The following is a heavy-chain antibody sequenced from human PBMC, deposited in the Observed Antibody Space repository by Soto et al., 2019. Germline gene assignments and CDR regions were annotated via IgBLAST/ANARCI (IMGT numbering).Heavy chain of an antibody. V-gene: IGHV1-8*01. CDR2: VNPNSGAT. CDR3: ARNTPSTGLFDY. CDR1: GYTFTNYD. J-gene: IGHJ4*02. Sequence: GASVKVSCKAYGYTFTNYDFNWVRQASGHGLEWLGWVNPNSGATGYAQNFQGRLTLTRDTSINTAYMELSSLTSEDTAVYYCARNTPSTGLFDYWGQGTPVTVS. D-gene: IGHD3-16*01.